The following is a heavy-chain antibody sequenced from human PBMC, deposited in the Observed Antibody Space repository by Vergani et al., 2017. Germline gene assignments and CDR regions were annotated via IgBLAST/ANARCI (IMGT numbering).Heavy chain of an antibody. CDR2: ISYDGSNK. Sequence: QVQLVESGGGVVQPGRSLRLSCAASGFTFSSYGMHWVRQAPGKGLEWVAVISYDGSNKYYADSVKGRFTISRDNSKNTLYLQMNSLRAEDTAVYYCAKDRREYYYYYYGMDVWGRGTTVTVSS. V-gene: IGHV3-30*18. J-gene: IGHJ6*02. CDR1: GFTFSSYG. CDR3: AKDRREYYYYYYGMDV.